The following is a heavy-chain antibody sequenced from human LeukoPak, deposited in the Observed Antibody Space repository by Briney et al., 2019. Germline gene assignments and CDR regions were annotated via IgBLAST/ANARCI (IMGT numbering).Heavy chain of an antibody. CDR2: INPNSGGT. V-gene: IGHV1-2*02. J-gene: IGHJ6*02. D-gene: IGHD2-2*01. CDR1: GYTFTGYY. Sequence: GASVKVSCKASGYTFTGYYMHWVRQAPGQGLEWMGWINPNSGGTNYAQKFQGRVTMTRDTSISTAYMELSRLRSDDTAVYYCARARGVGYCSSTSCAYYGMDVWGQGTTVTVSS. CDR3: ARARGVGYCSSTSCAYYGMDV.